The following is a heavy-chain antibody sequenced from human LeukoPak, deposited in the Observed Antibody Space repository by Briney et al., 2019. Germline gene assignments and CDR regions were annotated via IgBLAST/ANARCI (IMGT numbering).Heavy chain of an antibody. J-gene: IGHJ4*02. Sequence: SETLSLTCAVYGGSFSGYYWSWIRQPPGKGLEWIGEINHSGSTNYNPSLKSRVTISVDTSKNQFSLKLSSVTAADTAGHYCGAEYSGYVRLDYWGQGTLVTVSS. D-gene: IGHD5-12*01. CDR1: GGSFSGYY. V-gene: IGHV4-34*01. CDR2: INHSGST. CDR3: GAEYSGYVRLDY.